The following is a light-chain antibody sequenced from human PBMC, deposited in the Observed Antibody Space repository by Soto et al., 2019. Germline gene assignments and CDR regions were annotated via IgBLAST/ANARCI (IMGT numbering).Light chain of an antibody. V-gene: IGLV2-14*01. J-gene: IGLJ1*01. CDR1: SSDVGGYNY. Sequence: QSALTQPASVSGSPGQSITISCTGTSSDVGGYNYVSWYQQHPGKAPKLMIYEVSNRPSGVSNRFSGSKSGNTASLTISGLQAKDEADYYCSSYTSSSTLEDVFGTGTKLTVL. CDR2: EVS. CDR3: SSYTSSSTLEDV.